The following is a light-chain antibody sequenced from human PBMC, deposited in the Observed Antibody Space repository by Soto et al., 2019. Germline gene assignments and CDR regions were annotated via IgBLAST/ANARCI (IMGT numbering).Light chain of an antibody. J-gene: IGKJ4*01. CDR1: QSVSRY. CDR2: DAS. Sequence: IALAQSPATLSLSPGERATLSCRASQSVSRYLAWYQQKPGQAPRLLIYDASKRATGIPARFSGGGFGTDFTLTISSLEPEDFAVYYCQQRTNWLTFGGGTKVDIK. CDR3: QQRTNWLT. V-gene: IGKV3-11*01.